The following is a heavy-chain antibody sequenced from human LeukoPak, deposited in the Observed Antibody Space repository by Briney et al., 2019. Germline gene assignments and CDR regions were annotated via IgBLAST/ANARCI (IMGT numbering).Heavy chain of an antibody. CDR1: GFTVSSNY. CDR2: LYSGGST. V-gene: IGHV3-53*01. CDR3: ASGSGSYRTPYYYMDV. Sequence: PGGSLRLSCVASGFTVSSNYMSWVRQAPGKGLEWVSVLYSGGSTYYADSVKGRFTISRDNSKNTLYLQMNSLRAEDTAVYYCASGSGSYRTPYYYMDVWGTGTTVTVS. D-gene: IGHD3-10*01. J-gene: IGHJ6*03.